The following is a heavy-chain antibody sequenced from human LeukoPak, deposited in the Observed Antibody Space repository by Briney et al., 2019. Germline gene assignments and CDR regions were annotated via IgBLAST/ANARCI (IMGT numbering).Heavy chain of an antibody. Sequence: GGSLRLSCAASGFTFSSYSMNWVRQAPGKGLEWVSSISSSSYIYYADSVKGRFTISRDNAKNSLYLQMNSLRAEDTAVYYCARDQGVEIVATIKSVDYWGQGALVTVSS. V-gene: IGHV3-21*01. J-gene: IGHJ4*02. D-gene: IGHD5-12*01. CDR1: GFTFSSYS. CDR3: ARDQGVEIVATIKSVDY. CDR2: ISSSSYI.